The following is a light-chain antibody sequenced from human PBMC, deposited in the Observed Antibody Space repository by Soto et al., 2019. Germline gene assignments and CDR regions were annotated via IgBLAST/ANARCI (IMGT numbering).Light chain of an antibody. CDR3: QQYYSTPQT. J-gene: IGKJ1*01. Sequence: DIVMTQSPDSLAVSLGERATINCKSSQSVLYSSNNKNYLAWYQQKPGQPPKLLIYWASTRESGVPDRVSGSGSGTDFTRTISSLQAEDVAVYYCQQYYSTPQTFGQGTKVEIK. CDR2: WAS. V-gene: IGKV4-1*01. CDR1: QSVLYSSNNKNY.